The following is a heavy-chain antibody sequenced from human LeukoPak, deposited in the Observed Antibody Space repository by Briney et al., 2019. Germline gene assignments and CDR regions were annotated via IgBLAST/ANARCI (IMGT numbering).Heavy chain of an antibody. CDR3: ARQPSSWFTSFDS. CDR2: IYYSGST. D-gene: IGHD6-13*01. J-gene: IGHJ4*02. Sequence: SETLSLTCTVSGGSLSSYFWSWIRQPPGKGLEWIAYIYYSGSTNYNPSLKSRVTISVDTSKDQFSLKLSSVTAADTAVYYCARQPSSWFTSFDSWGQGTLVTVSS. V-gene: IGHV4-59*01. CDR1: GGSLSSYF.